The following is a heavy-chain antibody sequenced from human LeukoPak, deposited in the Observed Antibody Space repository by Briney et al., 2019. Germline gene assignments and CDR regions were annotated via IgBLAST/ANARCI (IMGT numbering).Heavy chain of an antibody. CDR1: GYSFTSYW. CDR3: ARQYCSSTSCYYYMDV. V-gene: IGHV5-51*01. D-gene: IGHD2-2*01. CDR2: IYPGDSDT. J-gene: IGHJ6*03. Sequence: GESLKISCKGSGYSFTSYWIGWVRQMPGKGLEWMGIIYPGDSDTRYSPSFQGQVTISADKSISTAYLQWSSLKASDTAMYYCARQYCSSTSCYYYMDVWGRGTTVTVSS.